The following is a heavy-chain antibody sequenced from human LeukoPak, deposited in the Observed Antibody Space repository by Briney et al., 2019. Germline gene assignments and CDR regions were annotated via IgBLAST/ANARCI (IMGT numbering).Heavy chain of an antibody. J-gene: IGHJ4*02. CDR3: AKDSYYYDSSGSFDY. CDR2: IWCDGSNK. Sequence: GGSLRLSCAASGFTFSSYGMHWVRQAPGKGLEWVAVIWCDGSNKYYADSVKGRFTISRDNSKNTLYLQMNSLRAEDTAVYYCAKDSYYYDSSGSFDYWGQGTLVTVSS. V-gene: IGHV3-33*06. CDR1: GFTFSSYG. D-gene: IGHD3-22*01.